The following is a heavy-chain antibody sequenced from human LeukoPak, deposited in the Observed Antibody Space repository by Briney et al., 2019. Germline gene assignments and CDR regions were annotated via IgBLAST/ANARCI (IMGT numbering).Heavy chain of an antibody. J-gene: IGHJ4*02. CDR2: ISSSGGTT. CDR1: GFMFSDDA. Sequence: PGGSLRLSCVATGFMFSDDAMSWVRQAPGKGLEWVSSISSSGGTTFYADYVKGRFTISRALFKKTVHLEMKAMRAEDTAVYYCAKDPRPSFDVPVGYWGQGTLVTVSP. CDR3: AKDPRPSFDVPVGY. V-gene: IGHV3-23*01. D-gene: IGHD2/OR15-2a*01.